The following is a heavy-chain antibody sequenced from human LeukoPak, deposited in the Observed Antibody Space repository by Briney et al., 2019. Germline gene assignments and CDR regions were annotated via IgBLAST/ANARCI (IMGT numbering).Heavy chain of an antibody. CDR2: ISSSSSYI. V-gene: IGHV3-21*01. CDR3: AASPLYSTYYFDY. Sequence: PGGSLRLSCAASGFTFSSYSMNWVRQAPGKGLEWVSSISSSSSYIYYADSVKGRFTISRDNAKNSLYLQMNSLRAEDTAVYYCAASPLYSTYYFDYWGQGTLVTVSS. J-gene: IGHJ4*02. D-gene: IGHD6-13*01. CDR1: GFTFSSYS.